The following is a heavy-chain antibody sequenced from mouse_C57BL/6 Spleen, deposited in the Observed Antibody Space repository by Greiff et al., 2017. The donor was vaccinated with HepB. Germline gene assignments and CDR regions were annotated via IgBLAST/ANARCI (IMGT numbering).Heavy chain of an antibody. D-gene: IGHD1-1*01. CDR3: AKSYYYGSSYFDY. Sequence: VKLQESGPGLVQPSQSLSITCTVSGFSLTSYGVHWVRQSPGKGLEWLGVIWRGGSTDYNAAFMSRLSITKDNSKSQVFFKMNSLQADDTAIYYCAKSYYYGSSYFDYWGQGTTLTVSS. V-gene: IGHV2-5*01. CDR1: GFSLTSYG. J-gene: IGHJ2*01. CDR2: IWRGGST.